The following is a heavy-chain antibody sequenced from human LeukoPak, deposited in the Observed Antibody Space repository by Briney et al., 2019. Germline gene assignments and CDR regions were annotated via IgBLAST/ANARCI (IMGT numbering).Heavy chain of an antibody. CDR2: ISASSRYI. V-gene: IGHV3-21*01. J-gene: IGHJ5*02. CDR3: LIKDCSSSTCYLRRSWFDP. Sequence: TGGSLRLSCAASGFTLSNYDMNWVRQAPGKGLEWVSSISASSRYIYYKDSVRGRFTISRDDAKNSLHLEMNSLRAEDTAVYYTLIKDCSSSTCYLRRSWFDPWGQGTLVTVSS. D-gene: IGHD2-2*01. CDR1: GFTLSNYD.